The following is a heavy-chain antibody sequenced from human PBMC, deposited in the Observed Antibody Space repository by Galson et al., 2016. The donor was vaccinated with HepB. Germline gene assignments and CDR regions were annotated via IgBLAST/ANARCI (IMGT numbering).Heavy chain of an antibody. CDR1: GFTFSSYA. J-gene: IGHJ4*02. Sequence: SLRLSCAASGFTFSSYALHWVRQAPGKGLEWVAIISYDGTNKNYADSVKGRFTISRDNSKNTLFLQMNRLRAEDTAVYFCARDENYDILTGLGALDNWGQGTLVTVSS. CDR2: ISYDGTNK. CDR3: ARDENYDILTGLGALDN. D-gene: IGHD3-9*01. V-gene: IGHV3-30*04.